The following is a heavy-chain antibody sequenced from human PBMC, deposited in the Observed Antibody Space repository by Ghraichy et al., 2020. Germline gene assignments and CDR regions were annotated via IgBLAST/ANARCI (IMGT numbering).Heavy chain of an antibody. D-gene: IGHD1-26*01. J-gene: IGHJ4*02. CDR2: INHGGST. V-gene: IGHV4-34*01. CDR3: ATRSGVGAYFYY. CDR1: GGSFGGYY. Sequence: SETLSLTCAVYGGSFGGYYWSWIRQSPGKGLEWIGEINHGGSTNYNPSLKSRGIISIDMSKNHFSLKLSSMTAADTAVYYCATRSGVGAYFYYWGQGTLVTVAA.